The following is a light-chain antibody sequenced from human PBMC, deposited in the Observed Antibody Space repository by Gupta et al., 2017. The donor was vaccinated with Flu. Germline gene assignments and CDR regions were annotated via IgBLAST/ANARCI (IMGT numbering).Light chain of an antibody. CDR2: KDT. Sequence: SPGQTASITCSGDNLGDKYASWYQQKPGQSPVLVIYKDTKRPSGIPERFSGSNSGNTATLTISGTQAMGEADYYCQAWDSTTGVFGTGTKVTVL. J-gene: IGLJ1*01. CDR1: NLGDKY. CDR3: QAWDSTTGV. V-gene: IGLV3-1*01.